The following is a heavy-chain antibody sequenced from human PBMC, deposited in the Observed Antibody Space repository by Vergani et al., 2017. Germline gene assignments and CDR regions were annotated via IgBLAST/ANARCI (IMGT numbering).Heavy chain of an antibody. V-gene: IGHV4-4*07. CDR3: ARGSSSLYYY. CDR2: SYTSGST. Sequence: QVQLQESGPGLVKPSETLSLTCTVSGGSISSYYLSWIRQPAGKGLEWIGRSYTSGSTNYNTSLTSRVTMSVDTSQNQFSLKLSSVTAADTAVYYCARGSSSLYYYWGQGTLVTVSS. D-gene: IGHD6-13*01. J-gene: IGHJ4*02. CDR1: GGSISSYY.